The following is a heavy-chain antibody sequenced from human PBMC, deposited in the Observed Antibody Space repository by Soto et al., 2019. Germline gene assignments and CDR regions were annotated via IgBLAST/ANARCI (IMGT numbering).Heavy chain of an antibody. CDR3: ASRDPGTSVDY. Sequence: SETLSLTCAVSGGSFTSNNWWTWVRQPPGQGLEWIGEIYRTGSTSYNPSLKSRVTVSLDKSENQFSLKVTSLTAADTAVYYCASRDPGTSVDYWGQGTLVTVSS. D-gene: IGHD1-7*01. V-gene: IGHV4-4*02. J-gene: IGHJ4*02. CDR2: IYRTGST. CDR1: GGSFTSNNW.